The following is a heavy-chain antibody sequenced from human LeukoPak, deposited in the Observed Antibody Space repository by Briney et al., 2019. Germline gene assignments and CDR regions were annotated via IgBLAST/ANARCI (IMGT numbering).Heavy chain of an antibody. V-gene: IGHV5-51*01. J-gene: IGHJ5*02. CDR2: IYPSDSHT. CDR3: ARGPYAYTSSATLGSYNWFDP. D-gene: IGHD2-2*02. CDR1: GYSFPNYW. Sequence: GESLKISCKGSGYSFPNYWIGWVRQMPGKGLEWMGIIYPSDSHTRYRPSFQDQVTISVDKSISTAYLQWSSLKASDTAMYYCARGPYAYTSSATLGSYNWFDPWGQGSLVTVSS.